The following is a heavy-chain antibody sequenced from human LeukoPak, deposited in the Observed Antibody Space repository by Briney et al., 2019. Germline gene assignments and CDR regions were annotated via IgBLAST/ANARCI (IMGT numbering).Heavy chain of an antibody. J-gene: IGHJ4*02. CDR2: MNPKTGNT. D-gene: IGHD1-26*01. V-gene: IGHV1-8*01. CDR1: GYTFTIYD. Sequence: ASVKVSCKASGYTFTIYDINWVRQAPGQGLEWMGWMNPKTGNTGYAQNFQGRVSMTSNTSITTAYMELSSLRSEDTAVYYCARGLGSPVGQWGQGTLVAVSS. CDR3: ARGLGSPVGQ.